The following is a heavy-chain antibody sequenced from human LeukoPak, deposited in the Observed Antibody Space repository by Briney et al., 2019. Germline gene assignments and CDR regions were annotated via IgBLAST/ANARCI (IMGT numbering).Heavy chain of an antibody. CDR2: IKQDGSEK. CDR3: ARVAYSGSWYNWFDP. V-gene: IGHV3-7*01. D-gene: IGHD6-13*01. Sequence: PGGSLRLSCAASGFTFSNYWMSWVRQAPGGGLEWVANIKQDGSEKYYVDSVKGRFTISRDNAKNSLSPQMNSLRAADTAVYYCARVAYSGSWYNWFDPWGQGTLVTVSS. CDR1: GFTFSNYW. J-gene: IGHJ5*02.